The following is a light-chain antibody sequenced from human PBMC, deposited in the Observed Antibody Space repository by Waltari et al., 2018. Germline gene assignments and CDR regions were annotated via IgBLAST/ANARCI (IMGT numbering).Light chain of an antibody. CDR3: SSYTRRNTVI. V-gene: IGLV2-14*03. Sequence: QSALAQPASVSGSRGPSITIPCTGTDSDIGAYNYVSWYQQHPGIAPKLLLYDVSDRPSGVSDRFSCSKSGKTASLTISGLQPEDAADYYCSSYTRRNTVIFGGGTKLTVV. CDR2: DVS. CDR1: DSDIGAYNY. J-gene: IGLJ2*01.